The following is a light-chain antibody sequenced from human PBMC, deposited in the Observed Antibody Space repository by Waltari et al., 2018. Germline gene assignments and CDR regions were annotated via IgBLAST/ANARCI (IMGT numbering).Light chain of an antibody. V-gene: IGLV2-14*01. CDR2: DVS. CDR1: SSDVGGHNY. J-gene: IGLJ2*01. Sequence: QSALTQPASVSGSPGQSITISCTGTSSDVGGHNYVSRDQKHPGKAPKLMIYDVSNRPSGVSNRFSGSKSGNTASLTISGLQAEDEADYYCSSYTSSSTLGVVFGGGTKLTVL. CDR3: SSYTSSSTLGVV.